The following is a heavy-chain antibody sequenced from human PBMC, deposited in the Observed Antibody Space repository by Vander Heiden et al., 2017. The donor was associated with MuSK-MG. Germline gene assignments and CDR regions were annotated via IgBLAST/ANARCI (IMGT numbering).Heavy chain of an antibody. CDR3: ATGRRRVGAPQPSDAFDI. J-gene: IGHJ3*02. Sequence: QQAPGKGLEWMGLVDPEDGETIYAEKFQGRVTITADTSTDTAYRELSSLRSEETAVYYCATGRRRVGAPQPSDAFDIWCQGTMVTVYS. D-gene: IGHD1-26*01. V-gene: IGHV1-69-2*01. CDR2: VDPEDGET.